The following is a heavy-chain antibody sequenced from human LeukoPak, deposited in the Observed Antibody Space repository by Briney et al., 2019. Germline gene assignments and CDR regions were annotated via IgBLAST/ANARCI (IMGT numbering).Heavy chain of an antibody. CDR3: ARRRYFDY. V-gene: IGHV4-59*08. CDR1: GGSISSYY. Sequence: PSETLSLTCTVSGGSISSYYWSWIRQPPGKGLERIGYIYYSGSTNYNPSLKSRVTISVDTSKNQFSLKLSSVTAADTAVYYCARRRYFDYWGQGTLVTVSS. J-gene: IGHJ4*02. CDR2: IYYSGST.